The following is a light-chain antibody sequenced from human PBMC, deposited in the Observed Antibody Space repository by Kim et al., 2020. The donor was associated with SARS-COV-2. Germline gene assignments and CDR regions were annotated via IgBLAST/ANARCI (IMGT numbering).Light chain of an antibody. Sequence: GQSINISCTGTSSNVGGYNYVSWYQQHPGKAPKLIIYDVSNRPSGVSNRFSGSKSGNTASLAISGLQAEDEADYYCGSYASSGTRVFGTGTKVTVL. J-gene: IGLJ1*01. CDR2: DVS. CDR1: SSNVGGYNY. CDR3: GSYASSGTRV. V-gene: IGLV2-14*03.